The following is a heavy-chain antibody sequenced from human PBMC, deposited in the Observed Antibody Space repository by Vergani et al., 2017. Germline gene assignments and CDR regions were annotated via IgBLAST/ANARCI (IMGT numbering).Heavy chain of an antibody. Sequence: QVQLVQSGAEVKKPGSSVKVSCKASGYTFTGYYMHWVRQAPGQGLEWMGWINPNSGGTNYAQKFQGWVTMTRDTSISTADMELSRLRSDDTAVYYCARAGSDCSGGSCYWGDDAFDIWGQGTMVTVSS. J-gene: IGHJ3*02. D-gene: IGHD2-15*01. CDR2: INPNSGGT. CDR3: ARAGSDCSGGSCYWGDDAFDI. V-gene: IGHV1-2*04. CDR1: GYTFTGYY.